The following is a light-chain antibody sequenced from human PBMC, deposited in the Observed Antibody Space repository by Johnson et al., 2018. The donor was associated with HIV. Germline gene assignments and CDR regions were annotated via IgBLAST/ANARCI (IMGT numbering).Light chain of an antibody. CDR1: SSNIGNNY. CDR3: GTWDSRLSAYV. Sequence: QSVLTQPPSVSAAPGQKVTISCSGSSSNIGNNYVSWYQQLPGTAPKLLIYDTYKRPSGIPDRFSGPKSGTSAPLGITGPQTGDEADYYCGTWDSRLSAYVFGAGTKVTVL. CDR2: DTY. J-gene: IGLJ1*01. V-gene: IGLV1-51*01.